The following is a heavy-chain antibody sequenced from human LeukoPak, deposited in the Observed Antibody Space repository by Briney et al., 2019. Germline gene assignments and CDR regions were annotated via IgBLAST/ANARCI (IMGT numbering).Heavy chain of an antibody. CDR2: INHSGST. D-gene: IGHD6-13*01. Sequence: SETLSLTCAVYGGSFSGYYWSWIRQPPGKGLEWIGEINHSGSTNYNPSLKSRVTISVGTSKNQFSLKLSSVTAADTAVYYCARGAIAAAGPNDYWGQGTLVTVSS. J-gene: IGHJ4*02. CDR1: GGSFSGYY. CDR3: ARGAIAAAGPNDY. V-gene: IGHV4-34*01.